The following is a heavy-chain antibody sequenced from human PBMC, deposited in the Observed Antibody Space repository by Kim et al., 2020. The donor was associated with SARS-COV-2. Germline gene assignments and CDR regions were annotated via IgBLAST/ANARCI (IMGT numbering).Heavy chain of an antibody. D-gene: IGHD3-3*01. CDR2: KTDGGTT. Sequence: KTDGGTTDYAAPVKSRFTISRDDSKNMVYLQMNSLRTEDTAVYYCTTFFDWGQGTLVTVSS. J-gene: IGHJ4*02. V-gene: IGHV3-15*01. CDR3: TTFFD.